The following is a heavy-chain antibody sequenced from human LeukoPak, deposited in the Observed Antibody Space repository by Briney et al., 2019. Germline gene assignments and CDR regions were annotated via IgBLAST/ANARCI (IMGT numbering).Heavy chain of an antibody. CDR2: IYASGTT. V-gene: IGHV4-4*07. CDR3: ARDGFGEYPSDF. D-gene: IGHD3-10*01. CDR1: GGSISSYY. Sequence: SETLSLTCTVSGGSISSYYWSWIRQPAGQGLEWIGRIYASGTTNYNPSLRSRVTLSVDTSKNQFSLKLSSVTAADTAIYYCARDGFGEYPSDFWGQGTLVTVSS. J-gene: IGHJ4*02.